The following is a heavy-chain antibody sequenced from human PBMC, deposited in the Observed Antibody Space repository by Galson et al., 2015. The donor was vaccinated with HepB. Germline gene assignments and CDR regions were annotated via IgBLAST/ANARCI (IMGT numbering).Heavy chain of an antibody. J-gene: IGHJ4*02. V-gene: IGHV3-49*03. Sequence: SLRLSCAGSGFTFGDFGMSWFRQAPGKGLEWIALIKTTSYDETTQYAASVKGRFIISRDDSEGIAYLQMNSLQAEDTAVYYCGLAEAVTTGLVWGQGALVTVSS. CDR2: IKTTSYDETT. D-gene: IGHD4-17*01. CDR1: GFTFGDFG. CDR3: GLAEAVTTGLV.